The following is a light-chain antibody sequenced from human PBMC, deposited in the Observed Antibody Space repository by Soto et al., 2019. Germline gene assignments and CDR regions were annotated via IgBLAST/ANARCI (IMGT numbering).Light chain of an antibody. CDR3: SESDERPNLPV. CDR2: SDN. V-gene: IGLV1-44*01. J-gene: IGLJ3*02. Sequence: QSVLTQPPSASGTPGQRVTISCSGSNSNIGGNTVNWYQQFPGAPPNLLIHSDNQRPSGVPDRFSDSTAGTSAALAISGLQCEDDAYYCCSESDERPNLPVFGGGTKLTVL. CDR1: NSNIGGNT.